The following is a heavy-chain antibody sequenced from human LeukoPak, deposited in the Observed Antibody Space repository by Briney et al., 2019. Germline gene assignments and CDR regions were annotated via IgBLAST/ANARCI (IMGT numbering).Heavy chain of an antibody. CDR3: ARGDTYCGGDCYNWFDP. D-gene: IGHD2-21*02. CDR2: ISGSGGST. CDR1: GFTFSSYA. Sequence: GGSLRLSCAASGFTFSSYAMSWVRQAPGKGLEWVSAISGSGGSTYYADSVKGRFTISRDNSKNTLYLQMNSLRAEDTAVYYCARGDTYCGGDCYNWFDPWGQGTLVTVSS. J-gene: IGHJ5*02. V-gene: IGHV3-23*01.